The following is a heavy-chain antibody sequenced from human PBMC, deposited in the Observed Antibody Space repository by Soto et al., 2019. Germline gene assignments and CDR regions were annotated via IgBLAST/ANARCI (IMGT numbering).Heavy chain of an antibody. J-gene: IGHJ6*02. CDR3: ARQWGQHARKVTYYYYYYGMDV. V-gene: IGHV4-39*01. D-gene: IGHD4-4*01. CDR1: GGSISSSSYY. CDR2: IYYSGST. Sequence: PSETLSLTCTVSGGSISSSSYYWGWIRQPPGKGLEWIGSIYYSGSTYYNPSLKSRVTISVDTSKNQFSLKLSSVTAADTAVYYCARQWGQHARKVTYYYYYYGMDVWGQGTTVTVSS.